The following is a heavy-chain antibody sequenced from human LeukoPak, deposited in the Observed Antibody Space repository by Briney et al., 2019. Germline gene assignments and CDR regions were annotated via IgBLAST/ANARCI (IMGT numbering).Heavy chain of an antibody. CDR2: IRYDGSNK. CDR3: AKVDRAYYYGSGSYAQGFDY. Sequence: GRSLRLSCAASGFTFSSYAMHWVRQAPGKGLEWVAFIRYDGSNKYYADSVKGRFTISRDNSKNTLYLQMNSLRAEDTAVYYCAKVDRAYYYGSGSYAQGFDYWGQGTLVTVSS. J-gene: IGHJ4*02. CDR1: GFTFSSYA. V-gene: IGHV3-30*02. D-gene: IGHD3-10*01.